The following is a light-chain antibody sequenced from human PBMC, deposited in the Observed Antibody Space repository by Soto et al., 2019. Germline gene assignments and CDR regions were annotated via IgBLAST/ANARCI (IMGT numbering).Light chain of an antibody. Sequence: IRMSQSPSTLSASVGDRVTITCRASQSISSWLAWYQQKPGKAPKLLIYKASSLESGVPSRFRGSGSGTEFTLTISSLQPDDFATYYRQHYDSYPITFGPGTKVDIK. CDR3: QHYDSYPIT. CDR1: QSISSW. J-gene: IGKJ3*01. V-gene: IGKV1-5*03. CDR2: KAS.